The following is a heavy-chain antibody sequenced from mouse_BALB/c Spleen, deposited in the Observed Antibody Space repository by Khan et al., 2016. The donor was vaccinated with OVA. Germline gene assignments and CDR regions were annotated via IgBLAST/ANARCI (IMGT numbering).Heavy chain of an antibody. D-gene: IGHD2-10*01. CDR3: ARQPYYHYYIMDY. CDR2: IWSDGST. Sequence: VQLKQSGPALVAPSQSLSITSTISGFSLTNYGVHWVRQPPGKGLEWLVVIWSDGSTTYNSALKSRLSISKDNSKSQVFLKMNSLQTDDTAMYYCARQPYYHYYIMDYWGQGTSVTVSS. CDR1: GFSLTNYG. J-gene: IGHJ4*01. V-gene: IGHV2-6-1*01.